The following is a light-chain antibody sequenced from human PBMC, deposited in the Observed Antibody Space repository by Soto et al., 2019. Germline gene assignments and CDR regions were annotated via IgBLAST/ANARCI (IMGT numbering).Light chain of an antibody. Sequence: DIQMTQSPSSLSASVGDRVTITCRASQSISSYLNWYQQKPGKAPKLLIYALSSLQSGVPSRFSGSGSGTDFTLTISSLKPEDFATYYCQQSYSTPVFGQGTKLEIK. V-gene: IGKV1-39*01. CDR2: ALS. CDR3: QQSYSTPV. CDR1: QSISSY. J-gene: IGKJ2*01.